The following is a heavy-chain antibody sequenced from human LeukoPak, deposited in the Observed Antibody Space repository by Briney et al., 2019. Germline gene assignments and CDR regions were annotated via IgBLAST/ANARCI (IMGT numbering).Heavy chain of an antibody. CDR1: GFTFDDYG. CDR3: AKDITGTYSRQTYFDY. D-gene: IGHD1-7*01. Sequence: RSGGSLRLSCAASGFTFDDYGMSWVRQAPGKGLEWVSGINWNGGSTGYADSVKGRFTISRDNAKNSLYLQMNSLRAEDTALYYCAKDITGTYSRQTYFDYWGQGTLVTVSS. V-gene: IGHV3-20*04. J-gene: IGHJ4*02. CDR2: INWNGGST.